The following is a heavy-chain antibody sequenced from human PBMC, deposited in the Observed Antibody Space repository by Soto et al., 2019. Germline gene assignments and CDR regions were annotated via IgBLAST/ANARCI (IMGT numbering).Heavy chain of an antibody. V-gene: IGHV3-21*04. J-gene: IGHJ4*02. CDR3: AKDSTPELAYCGGDCYPGTH. CDR1: GFSFSTYS. D-gene: IGHD2-21*02. CDR2: ISESSSYI. Sequence: GGSLRLSCAASGFSFSTYSMNWVRQAPGKGLEWVSSISESSSYIYYADSVKGRFTISRDNSKNTLYLQMNSLRAEDTAVYYCAKDSTPELAYCGGDCYPGTHWGQGTLVTVSS.